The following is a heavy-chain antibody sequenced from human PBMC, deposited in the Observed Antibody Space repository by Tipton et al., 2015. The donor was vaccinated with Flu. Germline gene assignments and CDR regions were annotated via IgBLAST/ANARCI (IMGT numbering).Heavy chain of an antibody. J-gene: IGHJ4*02. CDR2: IKQDGSEI. CDR3: VSAIAAATSR. V-gene: IGHV3-7*03. CDR1: GFTFSSYW. D-gene: IGHD6-13*01. Sequence: GSLRLSCAASGFTFSSYWMHWVRQAPGKGLEWVANIKQDGSEIYYVDSVKGRFTISRDNAKNSVFLQMNSLRAEDSAVYYCVSAIAAATSRWGQGTLVTVSS.